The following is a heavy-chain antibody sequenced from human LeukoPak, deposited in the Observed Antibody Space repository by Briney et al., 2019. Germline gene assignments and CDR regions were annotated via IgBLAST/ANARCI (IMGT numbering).Heavy chain of an antibody. Sequence: GGSLRLSCAASGFTFSSYWMSWVRQAPGKGLEWVANIKQDGSEKYYVDSVKGRFTISRDNAKNSLYLQMNSLRAEDTAVYYCARVCILNYDFWSGYPHFAYCGQGTLVTVSS. V-gene: IGHV3-7*01. CDR3: ARVCILNYDFWSGYPHFAY. J-gene: IGHJ4*02. CDR2: IKQDGSEK. CDR1: GFTFSSYW. D-gene: IGHD3-3*01.